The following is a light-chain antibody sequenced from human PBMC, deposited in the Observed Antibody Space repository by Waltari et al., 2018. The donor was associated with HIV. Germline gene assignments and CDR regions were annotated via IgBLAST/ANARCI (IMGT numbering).Light chain of an antibody. V-gene: IGLV2-14*01. Sequence: QSALTPHAHVSGSPPQSITISCSVSSCDLAPYYYFSRYKKQPVQPPRLLIFEVTERPSGVSRRFSGSKSGNTASLTISGLQPDDEADYYCSSYTTDNTVVFGGGTRLTFL. CDR2: EVT. CDR3: SSYTTDNTVV. J-gene: IGLJ2*01. CDR1: SCDLAPYYY.